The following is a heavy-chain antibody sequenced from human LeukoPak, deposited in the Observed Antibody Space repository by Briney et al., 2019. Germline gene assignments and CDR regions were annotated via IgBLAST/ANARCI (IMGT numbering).Heavy chain of an antibody. CDR3: ASVVEMATISA. CDR2: ISSSGSTI. CDR1: GFTFSSYE. D-gene: IGHD5-24*01. Sequence: GGSLRLSCAASGFTFSSYEMNWVRHAPGKGLEWVSYISSSGSTIYYADSVKGRFTISRDNAKNSLYLQMNSLRAEDTAVYYCASVVEMATISAWGQGTLVTVSS. J-gene: IGHJ5*02. V-gene: IGHV3-48*03.